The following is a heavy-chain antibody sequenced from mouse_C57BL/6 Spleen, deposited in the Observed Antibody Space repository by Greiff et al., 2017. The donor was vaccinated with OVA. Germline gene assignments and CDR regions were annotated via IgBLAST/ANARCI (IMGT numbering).Heavy chain of an antibody. CDR3: ARWDTTGGFAY. Sequence: QVQLKESGAELVRPGTSVKVSCKASGYAFTNYLIEWVKQRPGQGLEWIGVINPGSGGTNYNEKFKGKATLTADKSSSTAYMQLSSLTSEDSAVYFCARWDTTGGFAYWGQGTLVTVSA. CDR2: INPGSGGT. J-gene: IGHJ3*01. CDR1: GYAFTNYL. V-gene: IGHV1-54*01. D-gene: IGHD1-1*01.